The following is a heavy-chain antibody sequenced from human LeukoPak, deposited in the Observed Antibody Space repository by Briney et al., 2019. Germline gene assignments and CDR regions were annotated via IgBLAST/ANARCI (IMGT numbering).Heavy chain of an antibody. CDR2: ISHSEQT. Sequence: SETLSLTCTVSGGSFSSYSTYWGWIRQPPGKGLEWIGTISHSEQTYFNPSLKSRVTISVDTSKNQFSLKLRSVTAADTAVYYCARSPGDGYNFGAFDIWGQGTVVTVPS. CDR3: ARSPGDGYNFGAFDI. J-gene: IGHJ3*02. D-gene: IGHD5-24*01. V-gene: IGHV4-39*07. CDR1: GGSFSSYSTY.